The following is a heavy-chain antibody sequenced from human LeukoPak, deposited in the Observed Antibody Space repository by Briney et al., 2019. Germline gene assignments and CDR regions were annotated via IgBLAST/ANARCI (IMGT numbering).Heavy chain of an antibody. CDR1: GGSISSYY. CDR3: ARGPRCSSTSCYGRYGMDV. Sequence: SETLSLTCTVSGGSISSYYWSWIRQPAGKGLEWIGRIYTSGSTNYNPSLKSRVTMSVDTSKNQFSLKLSSVTAADTAVYYCARGPRCSSTSCYGRYGMDVWGQGTTVTVSS. D-gene: IGHD2-2*01. V-gene: IGHV4-4*07. J-gene: IGHJ6*02. CDR2: IYTSGST.